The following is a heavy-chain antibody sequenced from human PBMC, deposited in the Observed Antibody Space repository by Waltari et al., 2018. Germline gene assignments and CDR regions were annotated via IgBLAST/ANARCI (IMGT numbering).Heavy chain of an antibody. CDR3: ARGRSYIDY. J-gene: IGHJ4*02. Sequence: QVQLQESGPGLVKPSQTLSLTCTVSGGSISSGSYYWSWIRQPAGKGLEWIGRIYTRGGTNYTPSLESRVTISVDTSKNQFSLKLSAVTAADTAVYYCARGRSYIDYWGQGTLVTVSS. CDR2: IYTRGGT. CDR1: GGSISSGSYY. V-gene: IGHV4-61*02. D-gene: IGHD3-10*01.